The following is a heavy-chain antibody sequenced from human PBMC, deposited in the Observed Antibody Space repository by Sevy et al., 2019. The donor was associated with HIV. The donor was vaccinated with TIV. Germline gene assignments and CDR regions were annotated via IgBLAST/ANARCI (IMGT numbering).Heavy chain of an antibody. CDR3: ARESCATTSCPQYYYYHMDV. CDR1: GGSISTYY. V-gene: IGHV4-4*07. J-gene: IGHJ6*03. D-gene: IGHD1-26*01. Sequence: SETLSLTCTVSGGSISTYYWSWVRQSAGKGLEWIGRIYISGSTNCNPSLKSRVTMSVDTSKNQFSLNLSSVTAADTAMYYCARESCATTSCPQYYYYHMDVWGTGTTVTVSS. CDR2: IYISGST.